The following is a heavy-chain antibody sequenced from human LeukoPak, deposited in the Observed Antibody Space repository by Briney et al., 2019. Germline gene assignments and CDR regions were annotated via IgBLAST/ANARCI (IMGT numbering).Heavy chain of an antibody. Sequence: SETLSLTCAVYGGSFSGYYWSRIRQPPGKGLEWIGEINHSGSTNYNPSLKSRVTISVDTSKNQFSLKLSSVTAADTAVYYCARLPYYYGSGSTSAFDIWGQGTMVTVSS. D-gene: IGHD3-10*01. V-gene: IGHV4-34*01. CDR3: ARLPYYYGSGSTSAFDI. CDR2: INHSGST. CDR1: GGSFSGYY. J-gene: IGHJ3*02.